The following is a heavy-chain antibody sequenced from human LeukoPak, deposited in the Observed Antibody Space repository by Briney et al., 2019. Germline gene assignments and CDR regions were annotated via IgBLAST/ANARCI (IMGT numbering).Heavy chain of an antibody. CDR2: IKQDGSEK. J-gene: IGHJ4*02. V-gene: IGHV3-7*03. D-gene: IGHD2-2*01. CDR3: ARGSVPAGAPYYFDY. Sequence: PGGSLRLSCAASGFTFTTYWMSWVRQAPGKGLEWVANIKQDGSEKYYVDSVKGRFTISRDNAKNSLFLQTNSLRAEDTAVYYCARGSVPAGAPYYFDYWGQGSLVTVSS. CDR1: GFTFTTYW.